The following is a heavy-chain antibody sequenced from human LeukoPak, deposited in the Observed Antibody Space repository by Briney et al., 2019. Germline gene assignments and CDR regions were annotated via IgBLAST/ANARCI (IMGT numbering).Heavy chain of an antibody. D-gene: IGHD2-2*01. CDR1: GYTFTSYD. Sequence: ASVKVSCKASGYTFTSYDINRVRQATGQGLEWMGWMNPNSGNTGYAQKFQGRVTMTRNTSISTAYMELSSLRSEDTAVYYCARGPTVVPPSYYYYYGMDVWGQGTTVTVSS. J-gene: IGHJ6*02. CDR2: MNPNSGNT. V-gene: IGHV1-8*01. CDR3: ARGPTVVPPSYYYYYGMDV.